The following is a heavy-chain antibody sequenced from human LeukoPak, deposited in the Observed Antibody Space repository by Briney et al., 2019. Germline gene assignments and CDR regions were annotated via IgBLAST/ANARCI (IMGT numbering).Heavy chain of an antibody. CDR1: GGSISSYY. J-gene: IGHJ4*01. Sequence: PSETLSLTCTVSGGSISSYYWSWIRQPPGKGLEWIGYIHYSGSTNYNPSLKSRVTISVDTSKKQFSLKERSLTAADTAVYYCARDRGSGFDYWGQGTLVTISS. CDR2: IHYSGST. CDR3: ARDRGSGFDY. D-gene: IGHD6-19*01. V-gene: IGHV4-59*01.